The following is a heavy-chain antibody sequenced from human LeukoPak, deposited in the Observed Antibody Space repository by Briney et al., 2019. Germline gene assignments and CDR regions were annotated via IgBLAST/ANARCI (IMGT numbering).Heavy chain of an antibody. D-gene: IGHD6-19*01. V-gene: IGHV4-59*02. Sequence: SETLSLTCTVSGGSVTDYYWSWIRQSPGKGLEWIGYIYYTGTSYNPSLKSRVTISADTSKNQFSLKLISVTAADTAVYYCARVQSRIAVAGTRGAFDIWGQGTMVTVSS. CDR1: GGSVTDYY. CDR2: IYYTGT. CDR3: ARVQSRIAVAGTRGAFDI. J-gene: IGHJ3*02.